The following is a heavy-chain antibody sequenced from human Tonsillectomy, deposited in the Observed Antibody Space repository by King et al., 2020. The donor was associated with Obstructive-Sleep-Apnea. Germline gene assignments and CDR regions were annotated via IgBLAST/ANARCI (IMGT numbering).Heavy chain of an antibody. CDR1: GFSFSFYG. CDR2: ITYDGSHK. CDR3: AKDGNYYGSGNYYNEPNDY. J-gene: IGHJ4*02. Sequence: QLVQSGGGVVQPGRSLRLSCATSGFSFSFYGMHWVRQAPGKGLEWVTFITYDGSHKYYADSVKGRFTVSRDNSKNTLFLQMNSLRAEDTAVYYCAKDGNYYGSGNYYNEPNDYWGQGTLVTVSS. D-gene: IGHD3-10*01. V-gene: IGHV3-30*18.